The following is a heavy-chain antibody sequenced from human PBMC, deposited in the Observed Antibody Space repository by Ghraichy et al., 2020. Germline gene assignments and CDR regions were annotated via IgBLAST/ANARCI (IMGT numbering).Heavy chain of an antibody. D-gene: IGHD6-19*01. J-gene: IGHJ4*02. CDR3: ARGYSSGWLVRYFDY. V-gene: IGHV4-39*01. CDR2: IYYSGST. CDR1: GGSISSSSYY. Sequence: SETLSLTCTVSGGSISSSSYYWGWIRQPPGKGLEWIGSIYYSGSTYYNPSLKSRVTISVDTSKNQFSLKLSSVTAADTAVYYCARGYSSGWLVRYFDYWGQGTLVTVSS.